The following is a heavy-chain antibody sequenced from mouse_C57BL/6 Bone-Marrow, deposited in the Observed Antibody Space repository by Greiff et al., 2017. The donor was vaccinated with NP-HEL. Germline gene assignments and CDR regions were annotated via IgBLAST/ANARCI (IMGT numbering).Heavy chain of an antibody. CDR2: IDPETGGT. J-gene: IGHJ3*01. CDR3: TRPILSFAY. V-gene: IGHV1-15*01. Sequence: QVQLKESGAELVRPGASVTLSCKASGYTFTDYEMHWVKQTPVHGLEWIGAIDPETGGTAYNQKFKGKAILTADKSSSTAYMELRSLTSEDSAVYYCTRPILSFAYWGQGTLVTVSA. D-gene: IGHD1-1*02. CDR1: GYTFTDYE.